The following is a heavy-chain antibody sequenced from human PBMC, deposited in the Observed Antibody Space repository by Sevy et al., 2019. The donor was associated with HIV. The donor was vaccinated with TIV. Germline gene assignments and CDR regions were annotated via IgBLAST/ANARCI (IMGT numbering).Heavy chain of an antibody. CDR2: IYSSGNT. Sequence: SETLSLTCTVSAGSINDYYWSWIRQPAGKELEWVGRIYSSGNTNYNPSLKSRLTMSLDTSENQFSLKLNSVTASDTAVYYCARGATFGGSYPYFDYWGRGALVTVSS. J-gene: IGHJ4*02. D-gene: IGHD1-26*01. CDR1: AGSINDYY. V-gene: IGHV4-4*07. CDR3: ARGATFGGSYPYFDY.